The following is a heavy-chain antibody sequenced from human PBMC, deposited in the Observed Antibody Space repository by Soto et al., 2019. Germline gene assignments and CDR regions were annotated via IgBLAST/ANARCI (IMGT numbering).Heavy chain of an antibody. Sequence: QITLKESGPTLVKPTQTLTLTCTFSGFSLSTSGVGVGWIRQPPGKALEWLALIYWNDDKRYSPSLKSRLTITKDTSKNQVVLTMTNMDPVDTATYYCAQSPIDSSSWAGNTNWFDPWGQGTLVTVSS. D-gene: IGHD6-13*01. J-gene: IGHJ5*02. CDR1: GFSLSTSGVG. V-gene: IGHV2-5*01. CDR2: IYWNDDK. CDR3: AQSPIDSSSWAGNTNWFDP.